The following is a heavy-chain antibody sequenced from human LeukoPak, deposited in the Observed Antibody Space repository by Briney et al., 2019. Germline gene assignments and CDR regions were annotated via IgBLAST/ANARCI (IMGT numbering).Heavy chain of an antibody. J-gene: IGHJ6*03. CDR3: ARGGLHYDSSGYYYYYYYYMDV. CDR2: IWYDGSNK. Sequence: GGSLRLSCAASGFTFSSYGMHWVRQAPGKGLEWVAVIWYDGSNKYYADSVKGRFTISRDNSKNTLYLQMNSLRAEDTAVYYCARGGLHYDSSGYYYYYYYYMDVWGKGTTVTVSS. V-gene: IGHV3-33*01. D-gene: IGHD3-22*01. CDR1: GFTFSSYG.